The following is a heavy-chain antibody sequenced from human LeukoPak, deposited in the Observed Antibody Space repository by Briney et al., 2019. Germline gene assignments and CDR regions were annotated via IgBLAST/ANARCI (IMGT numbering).Heavy chain of an antibody. CDR2: FYSGGST. V-gene: IGHV3-66*01. CDR1: GFTVSSKY. CDR3: ARVSPFDY. J-gene: IGHJ4*02. Sequence: QTGGSLTLSCVVSGFTVSSKYMSWVRQAPGKGLEWLSVFYSGGSTYYADSLNGRFTMSRDTSKNTLYLQMNGLRVGDTAVYYCARVSPFDYWGQGTQVTVSS.